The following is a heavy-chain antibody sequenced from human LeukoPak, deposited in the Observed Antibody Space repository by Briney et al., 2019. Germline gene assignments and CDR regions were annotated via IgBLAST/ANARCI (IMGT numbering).Heavy chain of an antibody. CDR3: AREGCGGDCYSYYYYGMDV. J-gene: IGHJ6*02. CDR1: GFTFSSYS. V-gene: IGHV3-21*01. CDR2: ISSSSSYI. D-gene: IGHD2-21*02. Sequence: GGSLRLSCAASGFTFSSYSMNWVRQAPGKGLEWVSSISSSSSYIYYTDSVKGRFTISRDNAKNSLYLQMNSLRAEDTAVYYCAREGCGGDCYSYYYYGMDVWGQGTTVTVSS.